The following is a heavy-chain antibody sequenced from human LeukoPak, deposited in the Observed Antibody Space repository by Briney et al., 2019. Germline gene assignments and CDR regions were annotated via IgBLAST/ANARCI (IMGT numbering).Heavy chain of an antibody. V-gene: IGHV1-18*01. CDR1: GYTFTNYG. D-gene: IGHD3-16*02. CDR3: ARGTIGGGIVILPDY. Sequence: ASVKVSCRTSGYTFTNYGVSWVRQAPGQGLEWVGWISAYNDNTNYAQKLQGRVTMTTDTSTSTAYMELRSLRSDDTAVYYCARGTIGGGIVILPDYWGQGTLVTVSS. CDR2: ISAYNDNT. J-gene: IGHJ4*02.